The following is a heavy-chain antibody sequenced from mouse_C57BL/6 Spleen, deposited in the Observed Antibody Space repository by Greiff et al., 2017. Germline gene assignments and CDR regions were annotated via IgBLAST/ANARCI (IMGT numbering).Heavy chain of an antibody. D-gene: IGHD4-1*01. V-gene: IGHV3-6*01. J-gene: IGHJ2*01. CDR3: AREGETGTLDY. CDR2: ISYDGSN. Sequence: EVKLQESGPGLVKPSQSLSLTCSVTGYSITSGYYWNWIRQFPGNKLEWMGYISYDGSNNYNPSLKNLISITRDTSKNQFFLKLNSVTTEDTATYYCAREGETGTLDYWGQGTTLTVSS. CDR1: GYSITSGYY.